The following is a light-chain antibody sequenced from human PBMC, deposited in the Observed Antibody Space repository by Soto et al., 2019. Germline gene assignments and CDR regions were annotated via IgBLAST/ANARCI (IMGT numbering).Light chain of an antibody. Sequence: QSALTQPASVSGSPGQSITISCTGTSSDVGRYNYVSWYQHHPGKAPKLMIYEVTNRPSGVSNRFSGSKSGNTASLTISGLQADDEADYYCTSYRSSSTPVVFGGGTKLIVL. CDR1: SSDVGRYNY. V-gene: IGLV2-14*01. CDR3: TSYRSSSTPVV. CDR2: EVT. J-gene: IGLJ2*01.